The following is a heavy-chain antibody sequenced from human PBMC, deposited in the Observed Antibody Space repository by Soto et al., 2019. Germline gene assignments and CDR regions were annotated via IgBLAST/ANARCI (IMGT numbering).Heavy chain of an antibody. D-gene: IGHD3-10*02. CDR1: GFPFRLAC. Sequence: EVLLVESGGGLVKPGGSLRLSCAASGFPFRLACMTWVRQAPGKGLEWVGHIRSNIDGATTAYAAPVKGRFSFSRDESKNTVYLQMSSLIAGDTAVYYCTTDWGSATHYVRAFDVWGQGTMVTVSS. J-gene: IGHJ3*01. V-gene: IGHV3-15*01. CDR3: TTDWGSATHYVRAFDV. CDR2: IRSNIDGATT.